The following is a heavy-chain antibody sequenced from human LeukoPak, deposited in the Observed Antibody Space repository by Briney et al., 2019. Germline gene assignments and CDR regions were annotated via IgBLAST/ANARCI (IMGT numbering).Heavy chain of an antibody. Sequence: SETLSLTCAVQGGSLSTYYWSWIRQPPGRTLEWIGEIDRSGRTTYSPALKSRVTMSVDTSKNQFSLKLSSVTAADTAVYYCARERGGNYDFWDYFDYWGQGTLVTVSS. V-gene: IGHV4-34*10. CDR1: GGSLSTYY. J-gene: IGHJ4*02. CDR3: ARERGGNYDFWDYFDY. D-gene: IGHD3-3*01. CDR2: IDRSGRT.